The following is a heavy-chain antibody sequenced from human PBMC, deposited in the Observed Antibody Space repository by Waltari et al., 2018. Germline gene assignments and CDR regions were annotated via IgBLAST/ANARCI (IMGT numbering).Heavy chain of an antibody. V-gene: IGHV3-53*01. J-gene: IGHJ4*02. D-gene: IGHD6-13*01. CDR1: GFTVSSNY. CDR3: ARGRIAAAGTYYFDY. CDR2: IYSVGST. Sequence: EVQLVESGGGLIQPGGSLRLSCAASGFTVSSNYMSWVRKAPGKGLELVSVIYSVGSTYYAYSVKGRFTISRDNSKNSLYLQMHSLRAEDTAVYYCARGRIAAAGTYYFDYWGQGTLVTVSS.